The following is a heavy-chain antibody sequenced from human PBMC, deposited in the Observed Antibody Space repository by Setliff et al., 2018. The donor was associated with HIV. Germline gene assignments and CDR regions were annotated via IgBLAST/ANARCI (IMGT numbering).Heavy chain of an antibody. D-gene: IGHD1-26*01. CDR2: IYHSGST. J-gene: IGHJ5*02. CDR1: GYSISSGYY. CDR3: ARVGLTGWFDP. V-gene: IGHV4-38-2*01. Sequence: PSETLSLTCAVSGYSISSGYYWGWIRQPPGKGPEWIGSIYHSGSTYYNPSLKSRVTISVDTSKNQFSLKLSSVTAADTAVYYCARVGLTGWFDPWGQGTLVTVSS.